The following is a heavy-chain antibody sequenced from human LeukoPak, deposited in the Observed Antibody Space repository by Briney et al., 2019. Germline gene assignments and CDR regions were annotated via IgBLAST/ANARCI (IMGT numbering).Heavy chain of an antibody. CDR2: FANAGDTA. CDR1: GFTISSYA. D-gene: IGHD5-18*01. CDR3: ATRGHSYANSFDY. V-gene: IGHV3-23*01. J-gene: IGHJ4*02. Sequence: GGSLRLSCAASGFTISSYAMSWVRQAPGKGLEWVAGFANAGDTAYYPDSVKGRFSISRDNSRNTQHLHMNSLRAEDTALYYCATRGHSYANSFDYWGQGTLVTVSS.